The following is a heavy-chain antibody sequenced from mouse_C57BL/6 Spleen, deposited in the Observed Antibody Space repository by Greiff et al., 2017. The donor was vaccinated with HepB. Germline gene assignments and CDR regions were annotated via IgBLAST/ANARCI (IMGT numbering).Heavy chain of an antibody. D-gene: IGHD2-4*01. V-gene: IGHV5-17*01. Sequence: EVHLVESGGGLVKPGGSLKLSCAASGFTFSDYGMHWVRQAPEKGLEWVAYISSGSSTIYYADTVKGRFTISRDNAKNTLFLQMTSLRSEDTAMYYCARGGYDYDYYAMDYWGQGTSVTVSS. J-gene: IGHJ4*01. CDR2: ISSGSSTI. CDR3: ARGGYDYDYYAMDY. CDR1: GFTFSDYG.